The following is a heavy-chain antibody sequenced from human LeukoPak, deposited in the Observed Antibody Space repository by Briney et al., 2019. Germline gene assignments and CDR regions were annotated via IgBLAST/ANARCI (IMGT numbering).Heavy chain of an antibody. V-gene: IGHV1-2*02. CDR2: INPNSGDT. J-gene: IGHJ4*02. D-gene: IGHD6-19*01. CDR3: ARVIEGAVAFDF. Sequence: ASVKVSCKASGYTFTGYYMHWARQAPGQGLEWMGWINPNSGDTNSAQIFQGRVTMTRDTSISTAYMDLSRLRSDDTAMYYCARVIEGAVAFDFWGQGSLVTVSS. CDR1: GYTFTGYY.